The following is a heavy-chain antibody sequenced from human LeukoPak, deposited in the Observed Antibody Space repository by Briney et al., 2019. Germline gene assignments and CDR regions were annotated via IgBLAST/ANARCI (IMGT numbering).Heavy chain of an antibody. J-gene: IGHJ4*02. CDR2: INPNSGGT. Sequence: ASVKVSCKASGYTFTSNGISWVRQAPGQGLEWMGWINPNSGGTTYAQKFQGRVTMTRDTSISTAYMELSRLRSDDTAVYYCARAEQQLVLAVDYWGQGTLVTVSS. V-gene: IGHV1-2*02. CDR3: ARAEQQLVLAVDY. CDR1: GYTFTSNG. D-gene: IGHD6-13*01.